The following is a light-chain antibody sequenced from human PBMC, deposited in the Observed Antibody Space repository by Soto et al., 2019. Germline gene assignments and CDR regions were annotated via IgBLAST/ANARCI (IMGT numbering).Light chain of an antibody. J-gene: IGKJ1*01. CDR1: QTISTW. CDR2: EAS. Sequence: DIQMTQSPSTLSASVGDRVTITCRASQTISTWLAWYQQKPGRAPKLLIYEASSLKSGVPSRFSGSGSGTEFTLTISSLQPDDFASYYCQQSNIYPWTFGQGTKVDIK. V-gene: IGKV1-5*03. CDR3: QQSNIYPWT.